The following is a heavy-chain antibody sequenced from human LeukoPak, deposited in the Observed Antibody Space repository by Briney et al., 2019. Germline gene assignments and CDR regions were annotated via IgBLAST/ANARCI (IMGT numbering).Heavy chain of an antibody. V-gene: IGHV4-34*01. Sequence: SETLSLTCAVYGGSFSGYYWSWIRQPPGKGLEWIGEINHSGSTNYNPSLKSRVTISVDTSKNQFSLKLSSVTAADTAVYYCARGIAVADSPVSVGMDVWGQGTTVTVSS. CDR1: GGSFSGYY. J-gene: IGHJ6*02. CDR2: INHSGST. D-gene: IGHD6-19*01. CDR3: ARGIAVADSPVSVGMDV.